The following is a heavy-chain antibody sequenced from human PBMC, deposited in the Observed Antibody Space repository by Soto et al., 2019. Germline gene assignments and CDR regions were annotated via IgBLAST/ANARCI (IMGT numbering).Heavy chain of an antibody. CDR3: ARERRGCTGSRCYGPAS. CDR1: GGSISSGDYY. J-gene: IGHJ5*02. V-gene: IGHV4-30-4*01. D-gene: IGHD2-15*01. Sequence: QVQLQESGPGLVKPSQTLSLTCTVSGGSISSGDYYWSWIRQPPGKGLEWIGYTSYSGSTFYNPSLKNRLTISEDTSRNQFSLEVTSVTAEDTAVYYCARERRGCTGSRCYGPASWGQGTLVPVSS. CDR2: TSYSGST.